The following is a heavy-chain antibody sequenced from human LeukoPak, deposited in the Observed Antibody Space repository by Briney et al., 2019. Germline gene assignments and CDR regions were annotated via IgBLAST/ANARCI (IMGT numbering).Heavy chain of an antibody. D-gene: IGHD3-10*01. V-gene: IGHV1-18*01. Sequence: ASVKVSFKASGYTFTSYGISWVRQAPGQGLEWMGWISAYNGNTNNAQKLQGRVTMTTDTSTSTAYMELRSLRSDDTAVYYCARDRPSSPLYYGSGSYYSHLDNYWGQRTLVTVSS. J-gene: IGHJ4*02. CDR2: ISAYNGNT. CDR3: ARDRPSSPLYYGSGSYYSHLDNY. CDR1: GYTFTSYG.